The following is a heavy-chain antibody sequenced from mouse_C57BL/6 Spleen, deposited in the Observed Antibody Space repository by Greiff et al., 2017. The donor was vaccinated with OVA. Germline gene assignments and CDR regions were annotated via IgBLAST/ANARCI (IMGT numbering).Heavy chain of an antibody. Sequence: QVQLQQSGPGLVAPSQSLSITCTVSGFSLTSYAISWVRQPPGKGLEWLGVIWTGGGTNYNSALKSRLSISKDNSKSQVFLKMNSLQTDDTARYYCARMEDYYGYDGFAYWGQGTLVTVSA. V-gene: IGHV2-9-1*01. D-gene: IGHD2-2*01. CDR1: GFSLTSYA. J-gene: IGHJ3*01. CDR3: ARMEDYYGYDGFAY. CDR2: IWTGGGT.